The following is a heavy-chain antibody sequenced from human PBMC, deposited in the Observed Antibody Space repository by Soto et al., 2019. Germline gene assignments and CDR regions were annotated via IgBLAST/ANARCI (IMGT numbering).Heavy chain of an antibody. CDR1: GGSISSYY. CDR3: ARDQGLYYYYMDV. Sequence: SETLSLTCTVSGGSISSYYWSWIRQPPGKGLEWIGYIYYSGSTNYNPSLKSRVTISVDTSKHQFSLKLSSVTAADTAVYYCARDQGLYYYYMDVWGKGTTVTVSS. CDR2: IYYSGST. J-gene: IGHJ6*03. V-gene: IGHV4-59*01.